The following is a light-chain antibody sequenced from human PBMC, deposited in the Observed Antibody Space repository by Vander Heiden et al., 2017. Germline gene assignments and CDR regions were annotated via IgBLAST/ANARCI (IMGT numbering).Light chain of an antibody. CDR1: SSNIGAGYD. CDR2: GNS. CDR3: QSYDSSLGNSV. J-gene: IGLJ3*02. V-gene: IGLV1-40*01. Sequence: QSVLTQPPSVSGAPGQRVTISCTGSSSNIGAGYDAHWYQHLPGTAPKLLIYGNSNRPSGVPDRFPGSKSGTSASLAITGLQAEDEADYYCQSYDSSLGNSVFGGGTKLTVL.